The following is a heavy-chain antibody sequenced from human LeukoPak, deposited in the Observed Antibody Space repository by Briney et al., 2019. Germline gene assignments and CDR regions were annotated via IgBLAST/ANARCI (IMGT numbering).Heavy chain of an antibody. CDR1: GGTFSSYA. D-gene: IGHD6-13*01. CDR3: ARVIAAAGGGDYFDY. V-gene: IGHV1-69*06. J-gene: IGHJ4*02. CDR2: IIPIFGTA. Sequence: ASVKLSCKASGGTFSSYAISWVRQAPGQGLEWMGGIIPIFGTANYAQKFQGRVTITADKSTSTAYMELSSLRSEDTAVYYCARVIAAAGGGDYFDYWGQGTLVTVSS.